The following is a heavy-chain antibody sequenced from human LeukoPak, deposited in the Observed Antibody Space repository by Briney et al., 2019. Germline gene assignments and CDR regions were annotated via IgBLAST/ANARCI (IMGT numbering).Heavy chain of an antibody. Sequence: PGGSLRLSCAASGFTFSTYWLHWVRQAPGKGLVWVSHINPDGGRTTYADSVEGRFTISRDNTKNTLYLQMNSLRVEDTAVYYCAYQLLPNWGQGTLVTVSS. J-gene: IGHJ4*02. CDR2: INPDGGRT. CDR1: GFTFSTYW. D-gene: IGHD2-2*01. CDR3: AYQLLPN. V-gene: IGHV3-74*01.